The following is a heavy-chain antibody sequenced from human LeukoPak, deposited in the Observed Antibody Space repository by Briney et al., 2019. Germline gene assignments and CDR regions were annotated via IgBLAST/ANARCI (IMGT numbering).Heavy chain of an antibody. D-gene: IGHD3-22*01. CDR2: IYPRDGST. Sequence: ASVKVSCKASGYTFTSNYIHWVRQAPGQGLEWMGMIYPRDGSTSYAQKFQGRVTVTRDTSTSTVHMELSGLRSEDTAVYYCARAHPSGYPDYWGQGTLVTVSS. CDR3: ARAHPSGYPDY. V-gene: IGHV1-46*01. CDR1: GYTFTSNY. J-gene: IGHJ4*02.